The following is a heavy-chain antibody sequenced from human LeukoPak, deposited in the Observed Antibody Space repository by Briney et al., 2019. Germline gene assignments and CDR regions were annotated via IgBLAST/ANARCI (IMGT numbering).Heavy chain of an antibody. J-gene: IGHJ4*02. CDR1: SFSISSGYY. D-gene: IGHD5-12*01. Sequence: SETLSLTCAVSSFSISSGYYWSWVRQPAGKGLEWIGRIYTSGSTNYNPSLKSRVTMSVDTSKNQFSLKLSSVTAADTAVYYCARDPSGYSGYGDYWGQGTLVTVSS. CDR3: ARDPSGYSGYGDY. CDR2: IYTSGST. V-gene: IGHV4-4*07.